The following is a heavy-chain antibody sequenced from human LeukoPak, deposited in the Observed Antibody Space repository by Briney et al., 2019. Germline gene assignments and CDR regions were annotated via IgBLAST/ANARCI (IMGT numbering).Heavy chain of an antibody. CDR1: GFSLSASGVG. V-gene: IGHV2-5*02. CDR2: IYWDDDK. CDR3: AHRRDGDYKLPFDY. D-gene: IGHD4-17*01. J-gene: IGHJ4*02. Sequence: SGPTLVNPTQTLTLTCTFSGFSLSASGVGVGWIRQPPGTALEWLALIYWDDDKRYSPSLKSRLTITKDTSKNQVVPTMTNMDPVDTATYYCAHRRDGDYKLPFDYWGQGTLVTVSS.